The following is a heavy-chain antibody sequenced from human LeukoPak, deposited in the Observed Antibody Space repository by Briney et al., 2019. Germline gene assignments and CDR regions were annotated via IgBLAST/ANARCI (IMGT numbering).Heavy chain of an antibody. D-gene: IGHD4-17*01. J-gene: IGHJ4*02. Sequence: SVRVSCKASGGTLSNYALSWVRQAPGQGLEWMGGIIPMFGTTKYAQEFQGRVTITTDESTRTAYMELSSLRSEDTAVFYCATTSMYGDYVAFAFAHWGQGTLVTVSS. CDR1: GGTLSNYA. V-gene: IGHV1-69*05. CDR3: ATTSMYGDYVAFAFAH. CDR2: IIPMFGTT.